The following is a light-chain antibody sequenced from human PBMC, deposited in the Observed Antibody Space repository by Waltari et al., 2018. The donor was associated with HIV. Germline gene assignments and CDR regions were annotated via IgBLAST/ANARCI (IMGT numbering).Light chain of an antibody. V-gene: IGLV1-44*01. CDR2: SNN. Sequence: QSVLTQSPSASGTPGQRVTISCSGGSSNIGSNGVDWYQQFPGTAPKLLISSNNQRPSGVPDRFSGSKSGTSASLAISGLQSEDEATYYCATLDDSLNGPIFGGGTRLTVL. CDR3: ATLDDSLNGPI. CDR1: SSNIGSNG. J-gene: IGLJ2*01.